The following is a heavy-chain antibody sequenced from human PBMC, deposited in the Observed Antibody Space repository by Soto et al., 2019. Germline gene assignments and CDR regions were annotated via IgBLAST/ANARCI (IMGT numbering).Heavy chain of an antibody. CDR1: GFTLSSYC. J-gene: IGHJ6*02. CDR2: ISYDGANQ. V-gene: IGHV3-30*18. CDR3: SKWGVSSTSCPAVAGQYYGMDV. D-gene: IGHD2-2*01. Sequence: GGSLRLSCAASGFTLSSYCIHWVRQTPCKGLEWVAAISYDGANQNYADSVKGRFTISREISNNTLYLQMNSLRPEDTAVYYCSKWGVSSTSCPAVAGQYYGMDVWGQRTTFTVCS.